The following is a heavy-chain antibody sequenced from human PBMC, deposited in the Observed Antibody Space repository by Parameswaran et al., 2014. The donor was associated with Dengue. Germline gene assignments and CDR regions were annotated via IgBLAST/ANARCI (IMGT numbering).Heavy chain of an antibody. CDR1: GGSISSYY. D-gene: IGHD5-24*01. Sequence: ESLKISCTVSGGSISSYYWSWIRQPAGKGLEWIGRIYTSGSTNYNPSLKSRVTMSVDTSKNQFSLKLSSVTAADTAVYYCARGGDGYRDDLDYWGQGTLVTVSS. J-gene: IGHJ4*02. CDR3: ARGGDGYRDDLDY. V-gene: IGHV4-4*07. CDR2: IYTSGST.